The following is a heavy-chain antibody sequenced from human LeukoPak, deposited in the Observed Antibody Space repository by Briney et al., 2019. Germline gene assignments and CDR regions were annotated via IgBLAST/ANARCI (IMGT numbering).Heavy chain of an antibody. CDR3: AGVGGTMVRGVLLSYGMDV. J-gene: IGHJ6*02. Sequence: KTSETLSLTCAVYGGSFSGYYWSWIRQPPGKGLEWIGEINHSGSTNYNPSLKSRVTISVDTSKNQFSLKLSSVTAADTAVYYCAGVGGTMVRGVLLSYGMDVWGQGTTVTVSS. V-gene: IGHV4-34*01. D-gene: IGHD3-10*01. CDR1: GGSFSGYY. CDR2: INHSGST.